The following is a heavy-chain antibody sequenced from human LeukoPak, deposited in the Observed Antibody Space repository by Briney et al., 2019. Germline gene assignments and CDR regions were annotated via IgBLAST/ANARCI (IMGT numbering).Heavy chain of an antibody. CDR3: ARSYSGSFDP. CDR2: IYYSGST. V-gene: IGHV4-59*01. CDR1: GGSISTYY. D-gene: IGHD1-26*01. Sequence: ASETLSLTCTVSGGSISTYYWSWIRQPPGKGLEWIGYIYYSGSTNYNPSLKSRVTISVDTSKNQFSLKLSSVTAADTAVYYCARSYSGSFDPWGQGTLVTVSS. J-gene: IGHJ5*02.